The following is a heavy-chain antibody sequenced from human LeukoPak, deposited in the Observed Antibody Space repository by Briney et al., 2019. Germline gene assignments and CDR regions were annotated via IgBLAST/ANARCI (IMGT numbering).Heavy chain of an antibody. CDR3: ARGVAPAHFDP. Sequence: GGSLRLSCAASGFTVSSNYMTWVRQAPGKGLEWVSVIYSGSSTYYTDSVKGRFTISRDNSKNTLYLQINSLRTEDTAVYYCARGVAPAHFDPWGQGTLVTVSS. D-gene: IGHD5-12*01. V-gene: IGHV3-66*02. CDR1: GFTVSSNY. J-gene: IGHJ5*02. CDR2: IYSGSST.